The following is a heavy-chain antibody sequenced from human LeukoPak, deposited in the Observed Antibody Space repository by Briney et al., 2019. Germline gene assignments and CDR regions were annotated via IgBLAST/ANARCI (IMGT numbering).Heavy chain of an antibody. D-gene: IGHD5-12*01. V-gene: IGHV3-21*06. CDR3: AKDIRLHSGYEWYNWFDP. CDR2: ISSSSSYI. Sequence: PGGSLRLSCAASGFTFSSYSMNWVRQAPGKGLEWVSYISSSSSYIYYADSVKGRFTISRDNAKNSLYLQMNSLRAEDTAVYYCAKDIRLHSGYEWYNWFDPWGQGTLVTVSS. CDR1: GFTFSSYS. J-gene: IGHJ5*02.